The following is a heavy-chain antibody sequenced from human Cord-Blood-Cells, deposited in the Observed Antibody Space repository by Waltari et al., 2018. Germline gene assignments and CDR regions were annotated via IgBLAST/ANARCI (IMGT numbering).Heavy chain of an antibody. V-gene: IGHV1-69*01. CDR2: IIPIFGTA. CDR3: ARDLKQRETLDYYFSVMDV. Sequence: QVQLVQSGAEVKKPGSSVKVSCKASGGTFSSYAISWVRQAPGQGLEWRGGIIPIFGTANYAKKFQGRVTITADESTSTAYMELSSLGSEDTGVYYCARDLKQRETLDYYFSVMDVWGKGTTVTVSS. CDR1: GGTFSSYA. J-gene: IGHJ6*04.